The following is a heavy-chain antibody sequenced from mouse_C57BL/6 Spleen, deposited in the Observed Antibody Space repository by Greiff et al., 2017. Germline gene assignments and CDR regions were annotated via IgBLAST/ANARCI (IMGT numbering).Heavy chain of an antibody. CDR3: ASYGNSSWFAY. J-gene: IGHJ3*01. V-gene: IGHV1-82*01. CDR1: GYAFSSSW. Sequence: QVQLQQSGPELVKPGASVKISCTASGYAFSSSWMTWGKQRPGKGLEWIGRIYPGDGDTNYNGKFKGKATLTADKSSSTAYMQLSSLTSEDSAVYFCASYGNSSWFAYWGQGTLVTVSA. CDR2: IYPGDGDT. D-gene: IGHD2-1*01.